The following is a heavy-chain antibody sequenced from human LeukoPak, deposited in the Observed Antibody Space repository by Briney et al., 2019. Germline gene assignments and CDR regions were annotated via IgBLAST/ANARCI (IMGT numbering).Heavy chain of an antibody. V-gene: IGHV3-74*01. Sequence: GGSLRLSCAASGFTFSSYWMHWVRQAPRKGLVWVSRINSDGSSTRCADSVKGRFTISRDNANNTLFLQMNSLRAEDTAVYYCARDGAYDFWSGYLYYFDYWGQGTLVTVSS. J-gene: IGHJ4*02. CDR2: INSDGSST. CDR3: ARDGAYDFWSGYLYYFDY. D-gene: IGHD3-3*01. CDR1: GFTFSSYW.